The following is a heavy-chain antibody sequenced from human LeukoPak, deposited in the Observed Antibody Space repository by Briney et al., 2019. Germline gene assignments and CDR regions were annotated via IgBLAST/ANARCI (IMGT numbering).Heavy chain of an antibody. CDR1: GFTFSSYE. Sequence: TLRLSCAASGFTFSSYEMNWVRQAPGKGLEWVSGISWNSGSIGYADSVKGRFTISRDNAKNSLYLQMNSLRAKDTALYYCAKARSLTYYYGSGSSSFDYWGQGTLVTASS. CDR3: AKARSLTYYYGSGSSSFDY. V-gene: IGHV3-9*01. D-gene: IGHD3-10*01. J-gene: IGHJ4*02. CDR2: ISWNSGSI.